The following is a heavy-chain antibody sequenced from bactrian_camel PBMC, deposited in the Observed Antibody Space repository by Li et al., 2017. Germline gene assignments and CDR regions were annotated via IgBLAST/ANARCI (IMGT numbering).Heavy chain of an antibody. J-gene: IGHJ4*01. CDR2: LHSDDTA. D-gene: IGHD3*01. V-gene: IGHV3S6*01. CDR3: AAVAEGRTVEGGVSLWTLFESGY. CDR1: GDTTLC. Sequence: HVQLVESGGGSVQAGGSLRLSCAASGDTTLCMGWVRQAPGKEREGIARLHSDDTAQYVDSVKGRFTVFKGNAGKTLYLQMNSLRPEDTAMYYCAAVAEGRTVEGGVSLWTLFESGYWGQGTQVTVS.